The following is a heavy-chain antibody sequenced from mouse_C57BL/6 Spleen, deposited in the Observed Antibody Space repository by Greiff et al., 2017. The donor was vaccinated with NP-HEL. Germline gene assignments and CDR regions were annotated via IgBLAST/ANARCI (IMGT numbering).Heavy chain of an antibody. J-gene: IGHJ1*03. Sequence: VQLKQSGPELVKPGASVKISCKASGYTFTDYYMNWVKQSHGKSLEWIGDINPNNGGTSYNQKFKGKATLTVDKSSSTAYMELRSLTSEDSAVYYCARKGAHSNYWYFDVWGTGTTVTVSS. CDR1: GYTFTDYY. D-gene: IGHD2-5*01. CDR2: INPNNGGT. V-gene: IGHV1-26*01. CDR3: ARKGAHSNYWYFDV.